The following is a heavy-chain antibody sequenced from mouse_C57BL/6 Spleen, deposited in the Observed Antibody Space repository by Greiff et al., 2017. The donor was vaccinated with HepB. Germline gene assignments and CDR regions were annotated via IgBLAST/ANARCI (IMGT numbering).Heavy chain of an antibody. V-gene: IGHV10-1*01. Sequence: EVKLMESGGGLVQPKGSLKLSCAASGFSFNTYAMNWVRQAPGKGLEWVARIRSKSNNYATYYADSVKDRFTISRDDSESMLYLQMNNLKTEDTAMYYCVRSNYGAYWGQGTLVTVSA. CDR2: IRSKSNNYAT. CDR1: GFSFNTYA. CDR3: VRSNYGAY. D-gene: IGHD2-5*01. J-gene: IGHJ3*01.